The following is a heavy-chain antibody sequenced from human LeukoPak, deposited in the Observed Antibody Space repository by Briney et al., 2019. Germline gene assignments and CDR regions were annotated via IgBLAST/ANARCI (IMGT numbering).Heavy chain of an antibody. D-gene: IGHD6-19*01. V-gene: IGHV3-23*01. CDR3: AKTTTGYSSGRYPGWPVDY. Sequence: GGSLRLSCAASGFTFSSYAVSWVRQAPGKGLEWVSAISGSGGGTYYADSVKGRFTISRDNSKNTLYLQMSSLSTEDTAVYYCAKTTTGYSSGRYPGWPVDYWGQGTLVTVSS. CDR1: GFTFSSYA. CDR2: ISGSGGGT. J-gene: IGHJ4*02.